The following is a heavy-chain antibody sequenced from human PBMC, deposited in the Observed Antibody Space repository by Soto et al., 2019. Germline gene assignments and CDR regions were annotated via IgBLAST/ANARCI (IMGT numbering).Heavy chain of an antibody. CDR2: ISSSSSYI. J-gene: IGHJ6*03. D-gene: IGHD3-10*01. Sequence: GGSLRLSCAASGFTFSSYSMNWVRQAPGKGLEWVSSISSSSSYIYYADSVKGRFTISRDNAKNSLYLQMNSLRAEDTAVYYCVRDLMVRGKFVYYMDVWGKGTTVTVSS. V-gene: IGHV3-21*01. CDR1: GFTFSSYS. CDR3: VRDLMVRGKFVYYMDV.